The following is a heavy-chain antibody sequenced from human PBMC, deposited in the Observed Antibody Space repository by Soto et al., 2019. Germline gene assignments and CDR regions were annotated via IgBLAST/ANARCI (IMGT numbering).Heavy chain of an antibody. V-gene: IGHV3-23*01. CDR1: GFTFSSYA. CDR3: AKGITIFGVVIDFDY. D-gene: IGHD3-3*01. J-gene: IGHJ4*02. Sequence: GGSLRLSCAASGFTFSSYAMSWVRQAPGKGLEWVSAISGSGGSTYYADSVKGRFTISRDNSKNTLYLQMNSLRAEDTAVYYCAKGITIFGVVIDFDYWGQGTLVTVSS. CDR2: ISGSGGST.